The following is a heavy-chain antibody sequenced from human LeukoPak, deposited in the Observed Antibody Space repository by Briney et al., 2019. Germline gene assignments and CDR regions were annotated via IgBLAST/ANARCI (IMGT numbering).Heavy chain of an antibody. CDR3: AREWGYYDSSGFDY. D-gene: IGHD3-22*01. J-gene: IGHJ4*02. CDR2: ISSSSSYI. Sequence: PGGSLSLSCAASGFTFRTYNMYWVRQAPGKGLEWVSSISSSSSYIYYADSVKGRFTISRDNAKNSLYLQMNSLRAEDTAVYYCAREWGYYDSSGFDYWGQGTLVTVSS. V-gene: IGHV3-21*01. CDR1: GFTFRTYN.